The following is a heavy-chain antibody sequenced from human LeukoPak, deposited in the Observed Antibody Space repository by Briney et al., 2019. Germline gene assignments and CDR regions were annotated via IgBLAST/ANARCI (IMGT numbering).Heavy chain of an antibody. J-gene: IGHJ5*02. V-gene: IGHV4-34*01. CDR3: ARGARFKPGNWFDP. Sequence: SETLSLTCAVYGGSFSDYYWTWIRQPPGKGLEQIGEINHSGSTNYNPSLKSRVTLSIATSRNQLSLNLSSVTAADTALYYCARGARFKPGNWFDPWGQGTLVTVSS. D-gene: IGHD3-3*01. CDR2: INHSGST. CDR1: GGSFSDYY.